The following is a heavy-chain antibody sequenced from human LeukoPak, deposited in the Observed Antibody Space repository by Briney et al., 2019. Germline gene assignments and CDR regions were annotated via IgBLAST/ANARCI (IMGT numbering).Heavy chain of an antibody. CDR3: ARDPYYGSNSRCYYYYGMDV. CDR1: GFTFSSYW. D-gene: IGHD4-23*01. J-gene: IGHJ6*02. V-gene: IGHV3-7*01. Sequence: GGSLRLSCAASGFTFSSYWMSWVRQAPGKGLEWVATIKQDGSEKYYVDSVKGRFTISRDNAKNSLYLQMNSLRAEDTAVYYCARDPYYGSNSRCYYYYGMDVWGQGTTVTVSS. CDR2: IKQDGSEK.